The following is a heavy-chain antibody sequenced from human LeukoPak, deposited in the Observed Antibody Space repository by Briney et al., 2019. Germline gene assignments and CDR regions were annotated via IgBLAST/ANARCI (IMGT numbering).Heavy chain of an antibody. CDR2: ISAYNGNT. Sequence: ASAKVSCKASGYTFTSYGISWVRQAPGQGLEWMGWISAYNGNTNYAQKLQGRVTMTTDTSTSTAYMELRSLRSDDTAVYYCARVPVDTAMVGWYYYGMDVWGQGTTVTVSS. CDR1: GYTFTSYG. J-gene: IGHJ6*02. CDR3: ARVPVDTAMVGWYYYGMDV. D-gene: IGHD5-18*01. V-gene: IGHV1-18*01.